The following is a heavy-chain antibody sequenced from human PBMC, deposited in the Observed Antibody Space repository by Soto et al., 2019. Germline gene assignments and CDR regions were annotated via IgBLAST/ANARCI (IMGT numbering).Heavy chain of an antibody. Sequence: QVQLVQSGAEVKKPGASVKVSCKPSGYTFNTYYLHWVRQAPGQALEWMGVIHPSGGGTTYAQKFLGRVTVTRDTSTSTFFMELSSLRSDDTAVYYCARGGHIAVVTASFDYWGQGTLVTVSS. CDR3: ARGGHIAVVTASFDY. CDR1: GYTFNTYY. D-gene: IGHD2-21*02. J-gene: IGHJ4*02. CDR2: IHPSGGGT. V-gene: IGHV1-46*02.